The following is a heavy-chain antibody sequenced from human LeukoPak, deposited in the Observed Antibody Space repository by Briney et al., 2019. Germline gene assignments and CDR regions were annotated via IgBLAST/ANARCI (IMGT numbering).Heavy chain of an antibody. J-gene: IGHJ4*02. D-gene: IGHD2-15*01. CDR2: ITSEARGGTT. CDR3: TRGSCGPCLIDY. Sequence: GGSLRLSCAASGFNFPDYTINWVRQAPGKGLEWVGYITSEARGGTTQYVASVADRITISRDDSKSIAYLQLNSLKPEDAAVYYCTRGSCGPCLIDYWGQGTLVTVSS. V-gene: IGHV3-49*04. CDR1: GFNFPDYT.